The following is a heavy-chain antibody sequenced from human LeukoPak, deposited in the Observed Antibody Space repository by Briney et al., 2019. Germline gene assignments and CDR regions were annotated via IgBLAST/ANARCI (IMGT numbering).Heavy chain of an antibody. J-gene: IGHJ6*04. D-gene: IGHD3-16*01. Sequence: GGSLRLSCAASGFNFSSYSMNWVRQAPGKGLEWVSYISSSSITIYYADSVKGRFTISRDNDKHSLYLQMNSLRAGDKAVYYCARGESTLIAWGKGTTVTVSS. CDR1: GFNFSSYS. CDR3: ARGESTLIA. CDR2: ISSSSITI. V-gene: IGHV3-48*04.